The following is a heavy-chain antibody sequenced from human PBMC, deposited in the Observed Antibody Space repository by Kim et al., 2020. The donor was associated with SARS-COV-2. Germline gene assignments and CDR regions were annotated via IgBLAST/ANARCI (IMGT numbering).Heavy chain of an antibody. CDR1: GGSFSGYH. CDR2: INHSGGT. D-gene: IGHD3-3*01. V-gene: IGHV4-34*01. J-gene: IGHJ6*02. CDR3: ARGRAGVVPSPILGLGPYYDYYAMDV. Sequence: LETLSLTCAVFGGSFSGYHWTWIRQSPGQGLERIGEINHSGGTNCNPSLKSRVTISLDTSKNQFSLKLGSVSAADTAVYYCARGRAGVVPSPILGLGPYYDYYAMDVWGQGTTITVSS.